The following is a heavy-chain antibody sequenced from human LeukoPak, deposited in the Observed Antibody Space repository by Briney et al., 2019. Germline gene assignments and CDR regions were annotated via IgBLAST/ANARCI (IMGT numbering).Heavy chain of an antibody. CDR3: AREFEAAAGY. CDR1: GYTFTGYY. D-gene: IGHD6-13*01. CDR2: INPNSGGT. Sequence: ASVKVSCKASGYTFTGYYMHWVRQAPGQGLEWMGWINPNSGGTNYAQKFQGRVTMTRDTSISAAYMELSRLRSDDTAVYYCAREFEAAAGYWGQGTLVTVSS. J-gene: IGHJ4*02. V-gene: IGHV1-2*02.